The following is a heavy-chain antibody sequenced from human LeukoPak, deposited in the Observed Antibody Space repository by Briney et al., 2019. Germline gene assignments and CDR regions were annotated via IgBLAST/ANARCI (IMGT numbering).Heavy chain of an antibody. CDR3: AGDYGEYYYGMDV. V-gene: IGHV3-33*01. CDR1: GFTFSSYG. J-gene: IGHJ6*02. CDR2: IWYDGNNK. D-gene: IGHD4-17*01. Sequence: PGRSLRLSCAASGFTFSSYGMHWVRQAPGKGLEWVAVIWYDGNNKCYADSVKGRFTISRDNSKNTLYLQMNSLRAEDTAVYYCAGDYGEYYYGMDVWGQGTTVTVSS.